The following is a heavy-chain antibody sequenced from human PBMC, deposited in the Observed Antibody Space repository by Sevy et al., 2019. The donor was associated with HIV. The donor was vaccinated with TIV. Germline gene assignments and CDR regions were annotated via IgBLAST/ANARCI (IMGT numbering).Heavy chain of an antibody. CDR2: ISAYNGNT. Sequence: ASVKVSCKASGYTFTSYGISWVRQAPGQGLEWMGWISAYNGNTNYAQKLQGRVTMTTDTSTSTAYMERRSLRSDDTAVYYCARAGGMDCSSTSCYALGAGDYYYGMDVWGQGTTVTVSS. D-gene: IGHD2-2*01. V-gene: IGHV1-18*01. J-gene: IGHJ6*02. CDR3: ARAGGMDCSSTSCYALGAGDYYYGMDV. CDR1: GYTFTSYG.